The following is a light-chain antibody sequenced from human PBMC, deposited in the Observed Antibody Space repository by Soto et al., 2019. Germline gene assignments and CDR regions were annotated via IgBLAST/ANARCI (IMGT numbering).Light chain of an antibody. CDR2: AAS. V-gene: IGKV1-39*01. CDR3: QQSYSIPLT. CDR1: QSISTY. Sequence: DIPMTQSPSSLSASVGDRVTITCRASQSISTYLNWYQQKRGKAPNLLIYAASSLQSGVPSRFSGSGSGTDFTLTINSLQPEDFATYYCQQSYSIPLTFGGGTKVEIK. J-gene: IGKJ4*01.